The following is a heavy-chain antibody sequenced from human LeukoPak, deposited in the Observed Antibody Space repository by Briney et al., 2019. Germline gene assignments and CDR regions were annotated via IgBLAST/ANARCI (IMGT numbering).Heavy chain of an antibody. V-gene: IGHV4-4*07. CDR2: IYTSGST. D-gene: IGHD6-13*01. J-gene: IGHJ4*02. Sequence: SETLSLTCTVAGGSISSYYWSWIRQPAGKGLEWIGRIYTSGSTNYNPSLKSRVTMSVDTSKNQFSLRLTSVTAADTAIYYCARFLTYSSSWLLDYWGQGTLVTVSS. CDR1: GGSISSYY. CDR3: ARFLTYSSSWLLDY.